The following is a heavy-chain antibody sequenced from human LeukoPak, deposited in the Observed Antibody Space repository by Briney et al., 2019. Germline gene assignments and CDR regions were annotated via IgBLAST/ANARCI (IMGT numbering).Heavy chain of an antibody. Sequence: GRSLRLSCAASGFTFSSYGMHWVRQAPGKGLEWVAVISYDGSNTYYADSVKGRFTISRDNSKNTLYLQMNSLRAEDTAVYYCANDDTRTLDAFDIWGQGTMVTVSS. V-gene: IGHV3-30*18. D-gene: IGHD1-14*01. J-gene: IGHJ3*02. CDR3: ANDDTRTLDAFDI. CDR2: ISYDGSNT. CDR1: GFTFSSYG.